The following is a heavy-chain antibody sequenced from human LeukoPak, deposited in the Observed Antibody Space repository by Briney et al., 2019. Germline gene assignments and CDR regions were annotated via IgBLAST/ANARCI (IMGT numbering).Heavy chain of an antibody. CDR2: ISGGGGTT. J-gene: IGHJ4*02. D-gene: IGHD5-12*01. Sequence: PGGSLRLSCAASGFTFSSYAMNWVRQAPGKGLEWVSAISGGGGTTYYADSVKGRFTISRDNSKNTLFLQMNSLRAGDTAVYYCAKDREGLSSGYDLEYFDYWGQGTLVTVSS. CDR3: AKDREGLSSGYDLEYFDY. V-gene: IGHV3-23*01. CDR1: GFTFSSYA.